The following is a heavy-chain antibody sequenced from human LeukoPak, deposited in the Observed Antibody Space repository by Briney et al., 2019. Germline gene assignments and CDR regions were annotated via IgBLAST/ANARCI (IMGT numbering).Heavy chain of an antibody. D-gene: IGHD2-2*01. CDR1: GDTFTGYY. J-gene: IGHJ5*02. CDR2: VHPDSGET. Sequence: ASVRVSCKASGDTFTGYYVHWVRQVPGQGLEWVGWVHPDSGETNYAQKFQGRVSVTRDTSISTVYMEMSGLLSDDTAVYYCARGPLYCTTTSCRSNWFGPWGQGTPVTVSS. CDR3: ARGPLYCTTTSCRSNWFGP. V-gene: IGHV1-2*02.